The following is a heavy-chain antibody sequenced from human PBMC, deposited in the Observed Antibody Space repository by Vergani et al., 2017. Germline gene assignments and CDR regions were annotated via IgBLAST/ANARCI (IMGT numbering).Heavy chain of an antibody. CDR1: GGTFSSYA. CDR3: AKDLELAQGSLYFQH. D-gene: IGHD5-24*01. V-gene: IGHV1-69*04. J-gene: IGHJ1*01. Sequence: QVQLVQSGAEVKKPGSSVKVSCKASGGTFSSYAISWVRQAPGQGLEWMGRIIPILGIANYAQKFQGRVTITADRSTSTAYMELSSLRSEDTAVYYCAKDLELAQGSLYFQHWGQGTLVTVSS. CDR2: IIPILGIA.